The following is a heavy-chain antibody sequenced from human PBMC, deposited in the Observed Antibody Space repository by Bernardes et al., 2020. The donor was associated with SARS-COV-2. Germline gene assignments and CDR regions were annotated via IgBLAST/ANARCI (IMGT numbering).Heavy chain of an antibody. J-gene: IGHJ6*02. CDR1: GFTFNRYW. D-gene: IGHD7-27*01. CDR2: IKQDGSEK. CDR3: AREWPSQTGDEALNFHYYYYGMDV. Sequence: GGSLRLSCAASGFTFNRYWMTWVRQALGKGLEWVASIKQDGSEKNYVDSVKGRFTISRDNARNSVYLQMNSLRAEDTAIYYCAREWPSQTGDEALNFHYYYYGMDVWGQGTTVTVSS. V-gene: IGHV3-7*01.